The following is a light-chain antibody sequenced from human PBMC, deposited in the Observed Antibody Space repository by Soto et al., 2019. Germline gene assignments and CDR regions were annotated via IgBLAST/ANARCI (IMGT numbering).Light chain of an antibody. CDR1: SSDIGSYNL. Sequence: QSVLTQPASVSGSPGQSITISYTGSSSDIGSYNLVSWYQHHSGKAPKLMIYEGTNRPSGVSNRFSGSKSGNTASLTISGLQAEDEADYYCCSYARGSTLGFGGGTKLTVL. V-gene: IGLV2-23*01. CDR2: EGT. J-gene: IGLJ2*01. CDR3: CSYARGSTLG.